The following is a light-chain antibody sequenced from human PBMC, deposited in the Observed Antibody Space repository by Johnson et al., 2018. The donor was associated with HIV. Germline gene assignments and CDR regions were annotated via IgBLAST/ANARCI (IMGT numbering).Light chain of an antibody. Sequence: QSVLTQSPSVSAAPGQKVTISCSGSSSNIGNNRVSWYQQLPGTAPKLLIYDNNKRPSGIPDRFSGSKSGTSATLGITGLQTGDEADYYCGTWDNSRNTGGVFGTGTKVTVL. J-gene: IGLJ1*01. CDR1: SSNIGNNR. CDR3: GTWDNSRNTGGV. CDR2: DNN. V-gene: IGLV1-51*01.